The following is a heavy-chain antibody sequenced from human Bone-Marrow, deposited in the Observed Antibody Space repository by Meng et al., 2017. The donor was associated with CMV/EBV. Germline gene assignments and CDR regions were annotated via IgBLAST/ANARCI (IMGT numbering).Heavy chain of an antibody. Sequence: GSLRLSCAVYGGSFSGYYWSWIRQPPGKGLEWIGEINHSGSTNYNPSLKSRVTISVDTSKNQFSLKLSSVTAADTAVYYCARAAAINTGPSRWGQGTLVTVSS. CDR2: INHSGST. D-gene: IGHD2-2*02. CDR1: GGSFSGYY. J-gene: IGHJ4*02. CDR3: ARAAAINTGPSR. V-gene: IGHV4-34*01.